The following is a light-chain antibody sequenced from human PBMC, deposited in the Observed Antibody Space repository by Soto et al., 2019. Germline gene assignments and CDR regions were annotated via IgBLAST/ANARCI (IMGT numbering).Light chain of an antibody. Sequence: DIQMTQSPSTLSASVGDRVTITGRASQSISSWLAWYQQKPGKAPKLLIYDASSLESGVPSRFSGSGSGTEFTLTISSLQPVDFATYYCQQYNSYLYTFGQGTKLEIK. CDR3: QQYNSYLYT. CDR2: DAS. J-gene: IGKJ2*01. V-gene: IGKV1-5*01. CDR1: QSISSW.